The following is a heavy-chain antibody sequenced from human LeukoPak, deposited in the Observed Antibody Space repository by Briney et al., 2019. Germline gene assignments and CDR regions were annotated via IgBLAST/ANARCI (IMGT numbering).Heavy chain of an antibody. CDR1: GGSISSYY. V-gene: IGHV4-4*07. Sequence: MPSETLSLTCTVSGGSISSYYWSWIRQPAGKGLEWIGRIYISGSTNYNPSLKSRVTMSVDTSKNQFSLRLSSVTAADTAVYYCAKIVGYGSEYYYYYMDVWGKGTTVTVSS. J-gene: IGHJ6*03. CDR2: IYISGST. CDR3: AKIVGYGSEYYYYYMDV. D-gene: IGHD3-10*01.